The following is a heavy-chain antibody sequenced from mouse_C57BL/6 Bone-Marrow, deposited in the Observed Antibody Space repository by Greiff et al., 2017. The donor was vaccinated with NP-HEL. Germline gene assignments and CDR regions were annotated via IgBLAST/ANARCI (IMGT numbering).Heavy chain of an antibody. CDR1: GYTFTDYY. V-gene: IGHV1-26*01. Sequence: EVQLQQSGPELVKPGASVKISCKASGYTFTDYYMNWVKQSHGKSLEWIGDINPNNGGTSYNQKFKGKATLTVDKSSSTAYMELRSLTSDDSAVYYCARTGSSYGWFAYWGQGTLVTVSA. D-gene: IGHD1-1*01. CDR3: ARTGSSYGWFAY. CDR2: INPNNGGT. J-gene: IGHJ3*01.